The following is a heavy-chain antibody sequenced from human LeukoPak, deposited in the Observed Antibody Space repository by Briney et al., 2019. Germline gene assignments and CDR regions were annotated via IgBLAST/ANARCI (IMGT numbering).Heavy chain of an antibody. CDR2: ISSSSSYI. Sequence: GGSLRLPCAASGFTFSSFSMNWVRQAPGKGLEWVSSISSSSSYIYYADSVKGRFTISRDDAKNSLYLQMNSLRAEDTAVYYCARDALYCSGGSCFYYFDYWGQGTLVTVSS. D-gene: IGHD2-15*01. V-gene: IGHV3-21*01. CDR3: ARDALYCSGGSCFYYFDY. J-gene: IGHJ4*02. CDR1: GFTFSSFS.